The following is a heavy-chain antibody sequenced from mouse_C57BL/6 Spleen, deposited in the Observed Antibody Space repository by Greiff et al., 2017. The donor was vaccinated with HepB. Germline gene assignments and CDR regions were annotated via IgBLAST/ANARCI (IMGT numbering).Heavy chain of an antibody. CDR2: IYPGDGDT. CDR1: GYAFSSSW. V-gene: IGHV1-82*01. D-gene: IGHD2-5*01. J-gene: IGHJ2*01. Sequence: QVQLQQSGPELVKPGASVKISCKASGYAFSSSWMNWVKQRPGKGLEWIGRIYPGDGDTNYNGKFKGKATLTADKSSNTAYMQLSSLTSEDSAVYFCARSSNYLWYFDYWGQGTTLTVSS. CDR3: ARSSNYLWYFDY.